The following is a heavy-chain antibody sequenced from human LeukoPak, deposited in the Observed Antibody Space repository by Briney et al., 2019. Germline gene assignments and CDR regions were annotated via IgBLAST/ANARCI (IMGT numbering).Heavy chain of an antibody. V-gene: IGHV3-66*01. D-gene: IGHD2-21*02. CDR2: IYSGGST. Sequence: GGSLRLSCAASGFTVSSNYMSWVRQAPGKGLEWVSVIYSGGSTYYADSVKGRFTISRDNSKNTLYLQTNSLRAEDTALYYCARAAYCGGDCSYYYGMDVWGQGTTVTVSS. CDR3: ARAAYCGGDCSYYYGMDV. CDR1: GFTVSSNY. J-gene: IGHJ6*02.